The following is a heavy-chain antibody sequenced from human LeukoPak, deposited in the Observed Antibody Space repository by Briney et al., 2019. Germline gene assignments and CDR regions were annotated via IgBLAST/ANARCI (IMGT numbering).Heavy chain of an antibody. J-gene: IGHJ4*02. CDR2: MNPNSGNT. CDR1: GYTFTSYD. D-gene: IGHD2-15*01. V-gene: IGHV1-8*01. CDR3: ARRKYCSGGSCSPVFYY. Sequence: VKVSCKASGYTFTSYDINWVRQATGQGREWMGWMNPNSGNTGYAQKFQGRVTMTRNTSISTAYMELSSLRSEDTAVYYCARRKYCSGGSCSPVFYYWGQGTLVTVSS.